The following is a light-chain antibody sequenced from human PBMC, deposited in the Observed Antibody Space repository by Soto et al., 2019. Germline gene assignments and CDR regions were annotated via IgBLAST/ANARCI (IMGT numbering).Light chain of an antibody. CDR3: QQYSSSRKFT. CDR2: GAS. Sequence: EIMLTQSPGTLSLCPGERATLSCRASQSVSSSYLAWYQQKPGQAPRLLIYGASSRATGIPDRFSGSGSGTDFTLTISRLEPEDFAVYYCQQYSSSRKFTFGPGTKVDIK. V-gene: IGKV3-20*01. CDR1: QSVSSSY. J-gene: IGKJ3*01.